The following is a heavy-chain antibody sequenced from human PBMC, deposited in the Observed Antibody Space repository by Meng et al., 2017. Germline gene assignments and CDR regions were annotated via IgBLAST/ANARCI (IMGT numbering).Heavy chain of an antibody. J-gene: IGHJ3*02. CDR2: IIPILGIA. Sequence: SVKVSCKASGGTFSSYTISWVRQAPGQGLEWMGRIIPILGIANYAQKFQGRVTITADKSTSTAYMELSSLRSEDTAVYYCARDSGKDRWFGELYDAFDIWGQGTMVTVSS. CDR1: GGTFSSYT. V-gene: IGHV1-69*04. CDR3: ARDSGKDRWFGELYDAFDI. D-gene: IGHD3-10*01.